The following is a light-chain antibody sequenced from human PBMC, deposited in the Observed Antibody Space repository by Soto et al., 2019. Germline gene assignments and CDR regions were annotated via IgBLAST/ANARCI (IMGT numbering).Light chain of an antibody. CDR3: TSYSGVNPVL. CDR2: QVN. J-gene: IGLJ3*02. CDR1: SSDVGNYNY. V-gene: IGLV2-8*01. Sequence: QSALTQPPSASGSPGQSVTISCTGTSSDVGNYNYVSWYQQHPGKAPRLMIYQVNKRPSGVPDRFSGSKSGNTASLTVSGLQAEDEADYYCTSYSGVNPVLFGGGTKLTVL.